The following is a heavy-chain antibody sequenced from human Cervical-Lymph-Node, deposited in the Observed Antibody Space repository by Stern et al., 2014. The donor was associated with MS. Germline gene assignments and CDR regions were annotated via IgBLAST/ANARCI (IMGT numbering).Heavy chain of an antibody. D-gene: IGHD1-26*01. CDR3: ARGQRMGATDREIDF. CDR2: IYYSGRT. J-gene: IGHJ4*02. Sequence: QLQLQESGPGLVKPSQTLSLTCTVSGGSVSNADFYWSWIRQHPGKALEWIGNIYYSGRTYYNPSLKSRVTLSVGTSKNQFSLQLTSVTAADTAVYFCARGQRMGATDREIDFWGQGTLVTVSS. CDR1: GGSVSNADFY. V-gene: IGHV4-31*03.